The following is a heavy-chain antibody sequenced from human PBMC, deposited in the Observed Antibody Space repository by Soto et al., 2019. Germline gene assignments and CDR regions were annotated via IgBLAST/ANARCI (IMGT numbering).Heavy chain of an antibody. V-gene: IGHV1-69*08. CDR1: GGTFSSYT. CDR2: IIPILGIA. CDR3: ARDLRGNEVGFADY. Sequence: QVQLVQSGAEVKKPGSSVKVSCKASGGTFSSYTISWVRQAPGQGLEWMGRIIPILGIANYAQKFQGRVTITADKSTSTAYMELSSLRSEDTAVYYCARDLRGNEVGFADYWGQGTLVTVSS. J-gene: IGHJ4*02. D-gene: IGHD1-1*01.